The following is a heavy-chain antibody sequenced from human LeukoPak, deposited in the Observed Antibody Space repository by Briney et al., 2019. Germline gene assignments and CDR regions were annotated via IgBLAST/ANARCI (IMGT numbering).Heavy chain of an antibody. V-gene: IGHV3-48*03. CDR1: GFTFNRYE. Sequence: GGSLRLSRAASGFTFNRYEMNWVRQAPGKGLEWLSYISSSGTSIYYADSVKGRFTISRDNARNSLYLQMNSLGAEDTAVYYCARAKYSNRWNDAFDIWGQGTMVTVSS. CDR3: ARAKYSNRWNDAFDI. J-gene: IGHJ3*02. CDR2: ISSSGTSI. D-gene: IGHD3-16*02.